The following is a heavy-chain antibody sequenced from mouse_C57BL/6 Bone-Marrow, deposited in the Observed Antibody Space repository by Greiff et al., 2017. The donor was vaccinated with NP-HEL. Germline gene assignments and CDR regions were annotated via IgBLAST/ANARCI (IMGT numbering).Heavy chain of an antibody. Sequence: VQLQQSGAELVRPGASVKLSCTASGFNIKDDYMHWVKQRPEQGLEWIGWIDPEIGDTAYASKVQGKATITADPSSNTAYLQLSSMTSEDSAVYYCTSYYWGQGTTLTGSS. V-gene: IGHV14-4*01. J-gene: IGHJ2*01. CDR3: TSYY. CDR2: IDPEIGDT. CDR1: GFNIKDDY.